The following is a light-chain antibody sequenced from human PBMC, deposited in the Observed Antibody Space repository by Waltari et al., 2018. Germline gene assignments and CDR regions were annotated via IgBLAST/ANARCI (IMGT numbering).Light chain of an antibody. Sequence: QSVLTQPPSVSGAPGQRVTISCPGTWSNLGAGYDVPWYRQLPGTAPTLLVYGVNTRPPGVPDRFFGSKAGTSASLAIPGLQPEDEADYYCQSYDTSLGVVFGGGTKLTVL. CDR1: WSNLGAGYD. V-gene: IGLV1-40*01. CDR3: QSYDTSLGVV. CDR2: GVN. J-gene: IGLJ2*01.